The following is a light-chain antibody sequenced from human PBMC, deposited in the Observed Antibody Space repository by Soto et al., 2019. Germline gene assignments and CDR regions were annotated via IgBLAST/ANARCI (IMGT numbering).Light chain of an antibody. J-gene: IGLJ1*01. CDR1: SSDVGGYDS. CDR3: SSYSSSGTYV. V-gene: IGLV2-14*03. Sequence: QSALIQPPSVSGSPGQSVTISCSGPSSDVGGYDSVSWYQRQSGKVPKLFILGISARPSGVSDRFSGSKSGKTASLTISRLQTEDESDYYCSSYSSSGTYVFGTRTKLTVL. CDR2: GIS.